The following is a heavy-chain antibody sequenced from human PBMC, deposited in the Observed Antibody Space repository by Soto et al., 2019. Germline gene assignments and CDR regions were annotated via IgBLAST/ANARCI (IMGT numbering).Heavy chain of an antibody. CDR3: ARGAYDFWSGYYIGHDAFDI. CDR1: GYAYTSYD. J-gene: IGHJ3*02. D-gene: IGHD3-3*01. Sequence: GASVKVTCKASGYAYTSYDINWVRQATGQGLEWMGWMNPNSGNTGYAQKFQGRVTMTRNTSISTAYMELSSLRSEDTAVYYCARGAYDFWSGYYIGHDAFDIWGQGTMVTVSS. V-gene: IGHV1-8*01. CDR2: MNPNSGNT.